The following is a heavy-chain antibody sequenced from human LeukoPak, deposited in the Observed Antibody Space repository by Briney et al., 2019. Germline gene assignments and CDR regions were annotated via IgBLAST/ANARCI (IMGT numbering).Heavy chain of an antibody. J-gene: IGHJ5*02. CDR2: MNPNSGNT. CDR1: GYTFTSYD. Sequence: ASVKVSCKASGYTFTSYDINWVRQATGQGLEWMGWMNPNSGNTGYAQKFQGRVTMTRNISISTAYMELSSLRSEDTAVYYCARGSRITIFGVASGWFDPWGQGTLVTVSS. V-gene: IGHV1-8*01. D-gene: IGHD3-3*01. CDR3: ARGSRITIFGVASGWFDP.